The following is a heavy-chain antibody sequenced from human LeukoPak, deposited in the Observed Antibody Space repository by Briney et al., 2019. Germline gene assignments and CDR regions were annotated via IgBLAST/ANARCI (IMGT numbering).Heavy chain of an antibody. CDR2: ISGSGGST. D-gene: IGHD2-2*01. V-gene: IGHV3-23*01. J-gene: IGHJ4*02. CDR1: GFTFSSYA. CDR3: AKFQDIAVVPAASFDY. Sequence: GGSLRLSCAASGFTFSSYAMSWVRQAPGKGLEWVSAISGSGGSTYYADSVKGRFTISRDNSKNTLYLQMNSLRAEDTAVYYCAKFQDIAVVPAASFDYWGQGTLVTVSS.